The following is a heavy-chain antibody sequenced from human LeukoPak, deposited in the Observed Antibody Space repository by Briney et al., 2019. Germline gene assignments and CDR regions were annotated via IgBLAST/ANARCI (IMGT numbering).Heavy chain of an antibody. CDR1: GYTFTGYY. V-gene: IGHV1-2*04. J-gene: IGHJ3*02. CDR2: INHNSGGT. D-gene: IGHD3-9*01. Sequence: GASVKVSCKASGYTFTGYYMHWVRQAPGQGLEWMGWINHNSGGTNYAQKFQGWVTMTRDTSISTAYMELSRLRSDDTAVYYCARETYYDILTGLDAFDIWGQGTMVTVSS. CDR3: ARETYYDILTGLDAFDI.